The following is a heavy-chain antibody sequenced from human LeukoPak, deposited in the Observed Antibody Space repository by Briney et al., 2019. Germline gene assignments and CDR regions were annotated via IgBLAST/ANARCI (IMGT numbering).Heavy chain of an antibody. J-gene: IGHJ6*03. Sequence: PGGPLSLPCEASGFTLSSYRMTWVRQAPGEALEWVSSISSSSSYIYYADSEKGRFTVYRDNAKNSLSLKLNSLRAEDTAVVFYVDSVKGRFCGARDNAKDSLYLQLNSLGAEDTAVYYCATRYCTMPACRASSYHCIDNWGKGTTVTVSS. CDR2: ISSSSSYI. CDR3: VDSVKGRFCGARDNAKDSLYLQLNSLGAEDTAVYYCATRYCTMPACRASSYHCIDN. V-gene: IGHV3-21*01. D-gene: IGHD3-10*01. CDR1: GFTLSSYR.